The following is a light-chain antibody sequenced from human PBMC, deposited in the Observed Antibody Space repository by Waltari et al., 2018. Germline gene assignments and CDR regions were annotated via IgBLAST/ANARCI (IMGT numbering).Light chain of an antibody. CDR2: EDH. J-gene: IGLJ3*02. V-gene: IGLV6-57*04. Sequence: FMLTQPHSVSESPGKTITISCTRSSGSIASNFVQWYQQRPGSAPTTVIYEDHQRPPGVPYLFSGYFDRSSNSASLTISGLKTEDEAEYYCQSYDGSGSWVFGGGTKLTVL. CDR1: SGSIASNF. CDR3: QSYDGSGSWV.